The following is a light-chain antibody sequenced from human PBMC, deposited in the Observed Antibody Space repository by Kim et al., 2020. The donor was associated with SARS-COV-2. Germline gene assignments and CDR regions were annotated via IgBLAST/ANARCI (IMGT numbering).Light chain of an antibody. CDR3: LQDYNFPPT. CDR1: QGIRSD. CDR2: DAS. Sequence: SASVGDRVSITCRASQGIRSDLAWYQQKPGKTPELLIYDASTLKTGVPSRFSGSGSGTDFTLTISGLQPEDFATYYCLQDYNFPPTFGQGTKLEIK. J-gene: IGKJ2*01. V-gene: IGKV1-6*01.